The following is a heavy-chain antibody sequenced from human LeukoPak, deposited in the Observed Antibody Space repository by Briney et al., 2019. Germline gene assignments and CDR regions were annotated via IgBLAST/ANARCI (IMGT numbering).Heavy chain of an antibody. CDR1: GFSFRRDW. Sequence: PGGSLRLSCAACGFSFRRDWMAWVRQAPGKGLEWVGNIKQDGSEKYYLDSVRSRFTISRDNAKDSLYLQMNTLRAEDTAVYYCATISSVTFEYWGQGTLVTVSS. CDR2: IKQDGSEK. J-gene: IGHJ4*02. CDR3: ATISSVTFEY. D-gene: IGHD4-17*01. V-gene: IGHV3-7*02.